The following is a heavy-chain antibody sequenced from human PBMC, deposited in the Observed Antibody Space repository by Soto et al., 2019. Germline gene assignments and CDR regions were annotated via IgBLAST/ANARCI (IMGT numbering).Heavy chain of an antibody. V-gene: IGHV1-18*01. D-gene: IGHD6-25*01. Sequence: QVQLVQSGAEVKKPGASVTVSCKASGYTFTTYGISWVRQAPGQGLEWMGWISAYNGNTNYAQKHQCSVNMTTDTSERVAPMELSSLRSGDRGVYYCARQRALYYSFGMDVWGEGTTVTVSS. J-gene: IGHJ6*02. CDR2: ISAYNGNT. CDR3: ARQRALYYSFGMDV. CDR1: GYTFTTYG.